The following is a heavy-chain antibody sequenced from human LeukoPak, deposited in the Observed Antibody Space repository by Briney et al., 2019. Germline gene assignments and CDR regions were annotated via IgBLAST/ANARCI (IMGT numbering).Heavy chain of an antibody. J-gene: IGHJ4*02. Sequence: GGSLRLSCAASGFTFSSYAMSWVRRAPGKGLEWVSSVSGSGGSTYYADSVKGRFTISRDNSKNTLYLQMNSLRAEDTAVYYCAKGSLYYYDSGGYRYFDYWGQGTLVTVSS. D-gene: IGHD3-22*01. CDR2: VSGSGGST. V-gene: IGHV3-23*01. CDR1: GFTFSSYA. CDR3: AKGSLYYYDSGGYRYFDY.